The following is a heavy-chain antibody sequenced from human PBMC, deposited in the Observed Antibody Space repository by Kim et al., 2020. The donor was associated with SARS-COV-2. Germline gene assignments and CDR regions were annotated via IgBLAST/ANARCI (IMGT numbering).Heavy chain of an antibody. Sequence: TGSAYYNPSLKSRVPISVDRSKNQFSLMLSSVTAADTAVYYCARSVGAFDIWGQGKMVTVSS. V-gene: IGHV4-30-2*01. CDR2: TGSA. D-gene: IGHD2-15*01. CDR3: ARSVGAFDI. J-gene: IGHJ3*02.